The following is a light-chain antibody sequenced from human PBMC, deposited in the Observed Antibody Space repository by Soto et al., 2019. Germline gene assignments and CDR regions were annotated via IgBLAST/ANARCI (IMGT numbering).Light chain of an antibody. V-gene: IGKV1-5*01. CDR2: DAS. CDR1: QSISSW. CDR3: QQYNSYSVT. Sequence: DIQMTQSPPTLSASVGDRVTITCRASQSISSWLAWFQQKPGKAPKLLIYDASNLQSGVPSRFSGSGSGTEFTLTISSLQPDDFATYYCQQYNSYSVTFGLGTKVEIK. J-gene: IGKJ1*01.